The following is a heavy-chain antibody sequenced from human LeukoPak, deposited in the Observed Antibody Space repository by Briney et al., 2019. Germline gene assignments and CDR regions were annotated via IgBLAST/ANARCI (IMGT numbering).Heavy chain of an antibody. CDR1: GGSISDSSYY. CDR3: ARKPILNGSERYWYYFDS. CDR2: IYYSGRV. J-gene: IGHJ4*02. V-gene: IGHV4-39*01. Sequence: PSETLSLTCTVSGGSISDSSYYWAWIRQPPGEGLEWIGNIYYSGRVHYTPSLKSRVAMSVDTSKNQFSLRLTSVAAADTAVYYCARKPILNGSERYWYYFDSWGQGTLVTVSS. D-gene: IGHD3-10*01.